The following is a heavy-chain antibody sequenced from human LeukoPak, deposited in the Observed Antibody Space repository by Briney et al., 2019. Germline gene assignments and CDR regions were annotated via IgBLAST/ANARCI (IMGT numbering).Heavy chain of an antibody. CDR1: GFTFSSYA. CDR3: ARGTADSSGYQTDY. D-gene: IGHD3-22*01. CDR2: ISYGGSNK. V-gene: IGHV3-30-3*01. J-gene: IGHJ4*02. Sequence: TGGSLRLSCAASGFTFSSYAMHWVRQAPGKGLEWVAVISYGGSNKYYADSVKGRFTISRDNSKNTLYLQMNSLRAEDTAVYYCARGTADSSGYQTDYWGQRTLVTVSS.